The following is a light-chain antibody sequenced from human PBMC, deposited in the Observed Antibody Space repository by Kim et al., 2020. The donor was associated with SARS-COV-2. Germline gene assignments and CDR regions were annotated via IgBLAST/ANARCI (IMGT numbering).Light chain of an antibody. J-gene: IGLJ1*01. CDR1: SSDVGGYNY. CDR2: DVS. V-gene: IGLV2-14*03. CDR3: SSYTSSSTLPTYV. Sequence: ITIACTGTSSDVGGYNYVSWYQPHPGKAPKLMIYDVSNRPSGVSNRFSGSKSGNTASLTISGLQAEDEADYYCSSYTSSSTLPTYVFGTGTKVTVL.